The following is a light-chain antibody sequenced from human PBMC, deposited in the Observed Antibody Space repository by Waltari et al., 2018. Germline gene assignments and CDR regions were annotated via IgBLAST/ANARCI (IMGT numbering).Light chain of an antibody. J-gene: IGKJ1*01. Sequence: DIVLTQSPGTASLSPGERVTLSCSASQSVGSSSLAWYQQKPGQAPRLVIYRASRRATGIPDRFSGSGSGTDFSLTISRLEPEDFAVYYCQQHGTLPATFGQGTKVEIK. V-gene: IGKV3-20*01. CDR1: QSVGSSS. CDR2: RAS. CDR3: QQHGTLPAT.